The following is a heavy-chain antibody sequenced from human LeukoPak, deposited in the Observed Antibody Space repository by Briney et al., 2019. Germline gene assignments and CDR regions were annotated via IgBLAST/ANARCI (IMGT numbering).Heavy chain of an antibody. D-gene: IGHD6-19*01. V-gene: IGHV3-20*04. CDR2: INWNGGST. J-gene: IGHJ5*02. CDR1: GFTFDDYG. CDR3: ARASYSSGWWGDWFDP. Sequence: GGSPRLSCAASGFTFDDYGMSWVRQAPGKGLEWVSGINWNGGSTGYADSVKGRFTISRDNAKNSLYLQMNSLRAEDTALYYCARASYSSGWWGDWFDPWGQGTLVTVSS.